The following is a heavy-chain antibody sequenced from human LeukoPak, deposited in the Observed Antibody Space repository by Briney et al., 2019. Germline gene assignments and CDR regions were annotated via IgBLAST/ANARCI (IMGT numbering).Heavy chain of an antibody. CDR2: IYSGGST. J-gene: IGHJ5*02. CDR3: AREEGPPGWFDP. Sequence: GRSLRLSCAASGFTVSSNYMSWVRQAPGKGLEWVSVIYSGGSTYYADSVKGRFTISRDNSKNTLYLQMNSLRAEDTAVYYCAREEGPPGWFDPWGQGTLVTVSS. CDR1: GFTVSSNY. V-gene: IGHV3-66*01.